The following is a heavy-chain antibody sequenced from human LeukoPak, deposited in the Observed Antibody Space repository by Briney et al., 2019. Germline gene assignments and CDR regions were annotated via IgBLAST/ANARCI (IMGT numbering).Heavy chain of an antibody. J-gene: IGHJ6*04. CDR3: ASWNRDIVVVPAAIGGMDV. CDR1: GGTFSSYA. CDR2: IIPIFGTA. V-gene: IGHV1-69*01. Sequence: SVTVSCKASGGTFSSYAISWVRQAPGQGLEWMGGIIPIFGTANYAQKFQGRVTITADESASTAYMELSSLRSEDTAVYYCASWNRDIVVVPAAIGGMDVWGKGTTVTVSS. D-gene: IGHD2-2*02.